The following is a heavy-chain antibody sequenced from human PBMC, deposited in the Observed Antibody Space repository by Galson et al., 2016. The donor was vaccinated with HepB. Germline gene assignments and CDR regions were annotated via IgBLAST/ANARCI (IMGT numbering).Heavy chain of an antibody. CDR3: ARKFWDSSGWHYFDY. CDR2: ISSTSRAI. V-gene: IGHV3-21*01. D-gene: IGHD6-19*01. J-gene: IGHJ4*02. CDR1: GFTFSTYS. Sequence: SLRLSCAASGFTFSTYSMTWVRQAPGHGLEWVSSISSTSRAIYYADSVTGRFTISRDNAKNSLYLQMNSLRAEDTAVYYCARKFWDSSGWHYFDYWGQGTLVTVSS.